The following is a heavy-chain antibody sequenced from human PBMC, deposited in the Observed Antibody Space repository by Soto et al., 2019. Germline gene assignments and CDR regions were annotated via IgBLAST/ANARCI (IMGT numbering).Heavy chain of an antibody. Sequence: QVQLVQSGAEVKRPGSSVKVSCKASGGTFSNYAFSWVRQAPGQGLEWMGGIIPLFGTPRYARKFQGRVTISADEXXXXXXXXXXXXXXXXXXXXXXXXXEYDDFVAPFDHWGQGTLVSVSS. CDR2: IIPLFGTP. V-gene: IGHV1-69*01. D-gene: IGHD4-17*01. CDR1: GGTFSNYA. CDR3: XXXEYDDFVAPFDH. J-gene: IGHJ4*02.